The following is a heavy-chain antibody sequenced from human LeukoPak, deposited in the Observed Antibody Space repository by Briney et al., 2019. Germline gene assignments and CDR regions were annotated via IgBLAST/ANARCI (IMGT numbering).Heavy chain of an antibody. CDR1: GGSFSGYY. Sequence: SETLSLTCAVYGGSFSGYYWSWIPQPPGKGLEWIGEINHSGSTNYNPSLKSRVTISVDTSKNQFSLKLSSVTAADTAVYYCARGLYDFWSGYPSRYFDYWGQGTLVTVSS. CDR2: INHSGST. CDR3: ARGLYDFWSGYPSRYFDY. D-gene: IGHD3-3*01. J-gene: IGHJ4*02. V-gene: IGHV4-34*01.